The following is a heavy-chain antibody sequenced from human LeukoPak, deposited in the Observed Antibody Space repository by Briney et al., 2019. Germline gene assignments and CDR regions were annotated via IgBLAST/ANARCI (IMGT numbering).Heavy chain of an antibody. V-gene: IGHV3-7*03. CDR2: IKQDGSDK. J-gene: IGHJ4*02. Sequence: GALRLSCAASGFTFTKYWMTWVRQAPGKGLEWVGNIKQDGSDKNYMDSVKGRFTISRDNTKNSVYLQMNSLRAEDTALYYCAKAEARYSSGWYRARFDYWGQGTLVTVSS. D-gene: IGHD6-19*01. CDR1: GFTFTKYW. CDR3: AKAEARYSSGWYRARFDY.